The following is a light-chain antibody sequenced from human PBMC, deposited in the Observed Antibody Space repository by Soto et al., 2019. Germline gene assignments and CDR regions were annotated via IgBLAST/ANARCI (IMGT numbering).Light chain of an antibody. CDR1: QDVSNY. CDR3: QQYDGLIFT. J-gene: IGKJ3*01. V-gene: IGKV1-33*01. Sequence: DIQMTQSPSSLSASVGDRVTITCQASQDVSNYLNWYQQKPGKASKLLIYDASNLEAGVPSRFSGSGYETHFTFIISSLQPEDIATYYCQQYDGLIFTFGPGPKVDIK. CDR2: DAS.